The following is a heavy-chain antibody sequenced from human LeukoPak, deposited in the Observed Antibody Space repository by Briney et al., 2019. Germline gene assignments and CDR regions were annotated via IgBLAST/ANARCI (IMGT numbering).Heavy chain of an antibody. CDR2: INPNSGGT. V-gene: IGHV1-2*02. J-gene: IGHJ5*02. Sequence: ASVKVSCKASGYTFTGYYMHWVRQAPGQGLEWMGWINPNSGGTNYAQKFQGRVTMTRDTSISTAYMELSRLRSDDTAVYYCARSHYDILTPQTGWFDPWGQGTLVTVSS. D-gene: IGHD3-9*01. CDR3: ARSHYDILTPQTGWFDP. CDR1: GYTFTGYY.